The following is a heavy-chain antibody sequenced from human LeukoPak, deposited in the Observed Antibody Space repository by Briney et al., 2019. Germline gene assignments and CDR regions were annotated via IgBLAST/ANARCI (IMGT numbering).Heavy chain of an antibody. CDR1: GGSISTYY. J-gene: IGHJ4*02. D-gene: IGHD5-12*01. V-gene: IGHV4-59*12. CDR3: ARVQVVTKGLDY. CDR2: IYYSGST. Sequence: SETLSLTCTVSGGSISTYYRSWIRQPPGKGLEWIGSIYYSGSTYYNPSLKSRVTISVDTSKNQFSLKLSSVTAADTAVYYCARVQVVTKGLDYWGQGTLVTVSS.